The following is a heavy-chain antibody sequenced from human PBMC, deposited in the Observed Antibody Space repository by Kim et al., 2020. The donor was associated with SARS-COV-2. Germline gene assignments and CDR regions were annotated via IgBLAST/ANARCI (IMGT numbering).Heavy chain of an antibody. Sequence: SQTLSLTCAISGDSVSSNSAAWNWIRQSPSRGLEWLGRTYYRSKWYNDYAVSVKSRITINPDTSKNQFSLQLNSVTPEDTAVYYCASQPHPDSSSWYQENWFDPWGQGTLVTVSS. J-gene: IGHJ5*02. CDR3: ASQPHPDSSSWYQENWFDP. D-gene: IGHD6-13*01. V-gene: IGHV6-1*01. CDR2: TYYRSKWYN. CDR1: GDSVSSNSAA.